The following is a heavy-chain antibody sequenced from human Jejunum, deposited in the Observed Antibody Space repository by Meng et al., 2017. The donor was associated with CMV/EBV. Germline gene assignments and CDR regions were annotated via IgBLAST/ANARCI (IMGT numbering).Heavy chain of an antibody. J-gene: IGHJ5*02. CDR1: GFTFNTYA. D-gene: IGHD3-10*01. V-gene: IGHV3-30*04. CDR3: ARDLIPWASGTPDH. CDR2: ISYEGSNR. Sequence: GFTFNTYAMHWGRQAPGKGLEWVAVISYEGSNRYYLESVKGRFTISRDNSNSTLYLQMNSLKPEDTAIYYCARDLIPWASGTPDHWGQGTLVTVSS.